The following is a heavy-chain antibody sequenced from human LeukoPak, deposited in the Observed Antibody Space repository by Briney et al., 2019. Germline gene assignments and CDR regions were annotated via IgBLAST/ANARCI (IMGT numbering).Heavy chain of an antibody. CDR1: GFTFSSYG. Sequence: PGGSPRLSCAASGFTFSSYGMHWVRQAPGKGLEWVAFIRYDGSNKYYADSVKGRFTISRDNSKNTLYLQMNSLRAEDTAVYYCAKDGLGYCSSTSCYTDYWGQGTLVTVSS. CDR3: AKDGLGYCSSTSCYTDY. J-gene: IGHJ4*02. D-gene: IGHD2-2*02. CDR2: IRYDGSNK. V-gene: IGHV3-30*02.